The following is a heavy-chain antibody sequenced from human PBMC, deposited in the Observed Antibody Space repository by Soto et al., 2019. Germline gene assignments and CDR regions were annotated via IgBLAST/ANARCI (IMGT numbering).Heavy chain of an antibody. D-gene: IGHD2-21*01. Sequence: QVQLVQSGAEVKKPGSSVKVSCKASGGTFSSYAISWVRQAPGQGLELMGGISPIFGTANYAQKFQGRGTIPADESTRTAYMELSSLRSEDTAVYYCARDGVRIPSYYYYGMDVWGQGTTVTVSS. CDR1: GGTFSSYA. J-gene: IGHJ6*02. CDR2: ISPIFGTA. V-gene: IGHV1-69*01. CDR3: ARDGVRIPSYYYYGMDV.